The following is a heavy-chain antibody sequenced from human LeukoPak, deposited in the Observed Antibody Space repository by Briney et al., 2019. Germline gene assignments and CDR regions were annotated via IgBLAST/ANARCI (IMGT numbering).Heavy chain of an antibody. V-gene: IGHV3-23*01. Sequence: GGSLRLSCAASGFTFSSSVMTWVRQAPGKGLEWVSTISGSGGTTYYADSVKGRFTISRDNSKNTLYLEMDSLRADDTAVYSCARAFLPGYSSGWYQTTGLDYWGQGTLVTVSS. J-gene: IGHJ4*02. D-gene: IGHD6-19*01. CDR1: GFTFSSSV. CDR3: ARAFLPGYSSGWYQTTGLDY. CDR2: ISGSGGTT.